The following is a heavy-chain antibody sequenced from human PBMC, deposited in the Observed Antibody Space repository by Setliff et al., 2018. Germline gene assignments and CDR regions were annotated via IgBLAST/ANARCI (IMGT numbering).Heavy chain of an antibody. CDR1: GYTFTSYG. CDR3: ARDVFPYHYEGAFDI. Sequence: ASVKVSCKASGYTFTSYGISWVRQAPGQGLEWMGWISAYNGNTNYAQKLQGRVTITTDESTSTVYMDMSSLRSEDTAVYYCARDVFPYHYEGAFDIWGQGTMVTVSS. CDR2: ISAYNGNT. J-gene: IGHJ3*02. V-gene: IGHV1-18*01. D-gene: IGHD3-22*01.